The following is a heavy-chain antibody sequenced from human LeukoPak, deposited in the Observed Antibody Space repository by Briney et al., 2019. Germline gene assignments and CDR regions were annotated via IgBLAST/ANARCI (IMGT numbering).Heavy chain of an antibody. Sequence: ASVKVSCKASGYIFTSYGISWVRQAPGQGLDWVGWISAYNGNTNYAQKLQGRVTMTTDTSTSTAYMELRSLRSDDTAVYYCARDSVLLGSTFDYWGQGTLVTVSS. J-gene: IGHJ4*02. V-gene: IGHV1-18*01. D-gene: IGHD2/OR15-2a*01. CDR1: GYIFTSYG. CDR2: ISAYNGNT. CDR3: ARDSVLLGSTFDY.